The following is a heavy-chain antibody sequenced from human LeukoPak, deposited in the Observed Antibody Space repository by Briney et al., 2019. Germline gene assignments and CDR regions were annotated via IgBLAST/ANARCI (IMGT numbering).Heavy chain of an antibody. CDR3: ARDYCSGGSCYVGY. J-gene: IGHJ4*02. V-gene: IGHV4-4*07. Sequence: PGGSLRLSCAASGFTVSSDYMSWVRQAPGKGLEWIGRIYTSGSTNYNPSLKSRVTMSVDTSKNQFSLKLSSVTAADTAVYYCARDYCSGGSCYVGYWGQGTLVTVSS. CDR2: IYTSGST. CDR1: GFTVSSDY. D-gene: IGHD2-15*01.